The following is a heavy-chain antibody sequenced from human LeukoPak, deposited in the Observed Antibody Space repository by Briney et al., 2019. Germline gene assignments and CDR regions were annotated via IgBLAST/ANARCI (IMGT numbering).Heavy chain of an antibody. D-gene: IGHD1/OR15-1a*01. CDR2: ISGSGGST. Sequence: GGSLRLSCAASGFTFSSYAMSWVRPASGKGLEWVSAISGSGGSTYYADSVKGRFTISRDNSKNTLYLQMNSLRAEDTAVYYCATSGYGTYYFDYWGQGTLVTVSS. CDR3: ATSGYGTYYFDY. V-gene: IGHV3-23*01. J-gene: IGHJ4*02. CDR1: GFTFSSYA.